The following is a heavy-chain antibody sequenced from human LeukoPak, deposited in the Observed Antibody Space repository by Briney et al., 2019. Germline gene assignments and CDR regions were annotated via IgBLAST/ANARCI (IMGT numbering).Heavy chain of an antibody. J-gene: IGHJ3*02. Sequence: SGGSLRLSCATSRFTFSDYYMSWIRQAPGKGLDWVSYISSSGRNTYYADSVEGRFTISRDNAKNSLYLQMNSLRAEDTAVYYCARAIYDGCDIWGQGKMVTVSS. V-gene: IGHV3-11*01. CDR3: ARAIYDGCDI. CDR1: RFTFSDYY. D-gene: IGHD5-24*01. CDR2: ISSSGRNT.